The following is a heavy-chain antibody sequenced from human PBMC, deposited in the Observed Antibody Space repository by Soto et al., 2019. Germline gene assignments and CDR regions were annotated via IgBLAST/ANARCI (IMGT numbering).Heavy chain of an antibody. CDR3: ARDSNDYGDYKARYYYGMDV. CDR1: GFTFSSYA. V-gene: IGHV3-30-3*01. D-gene: IGHD4-17*01. Sequence: GGSLTLSCAASGFTFSSYAMLLFRQAPGKGLEWVAVISYDGSNKYYADSVKGRFTISRDNSKNTLYLQMNSLRAEDTAVYYCARDSNDYGDYKARYYYGMDVWGQGTTVTVSS. J-gene: IGHJ6*02. CDR2: ISYDGSNK.